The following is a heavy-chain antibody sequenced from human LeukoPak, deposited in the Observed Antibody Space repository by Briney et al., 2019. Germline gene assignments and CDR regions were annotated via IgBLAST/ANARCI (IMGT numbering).Heavy chain of an antibody. CDR3: ARNSLLRYFDWLPRMYYYYYGMDV. CDR1: GGSISSSSYY. Sequence: PSETLSRTCTVSGGSISSSSYYWGWIRQPPGKGLEWIGSIYYSGSTYYNPSLKSRVTISVDTSKNQFSLKLSSVTAADTAVYYCARNSLLRYFDWLPRMYYYYYGMDVWGQGTTVTVSS. V-gene: IGHV4-39*01. J-gene: IGHJ6*02. CDR2: IYYSGST. D-gene: IGHD3-9*01.